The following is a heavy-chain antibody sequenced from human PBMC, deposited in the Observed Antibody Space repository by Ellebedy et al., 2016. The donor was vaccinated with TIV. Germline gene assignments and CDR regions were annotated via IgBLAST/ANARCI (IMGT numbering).Heavy chain of an antibody. J-gene: IGHJ6*03. CDR1: GFTFSSYS. Sequence: GGSLRLSXAASGFTFSSYSMNWVRQAPGKGLEWVSSISSSSSYIYYADSVKGRFTISRDNSKNTLYLQMNSLRAEDTAVYYCARKPQYYYYYMDVWGKGTTVTVSS. CDR2: ISSSSSYI. CDR3: ARKPQYYYYYMDV. V-gene: IGHV3-21*01.